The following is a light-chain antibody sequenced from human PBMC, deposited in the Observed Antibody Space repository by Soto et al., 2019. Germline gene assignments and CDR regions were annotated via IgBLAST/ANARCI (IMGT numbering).Light chain of an antibody. V-gene: IGKV1-39*01. CDR1: QSINTG. CDR3: QQCYSIPLT. CDR2: TVS. J-gene: IGKJ4*01. Sequence: DIQMTQSPSTLSASIGDRVTITCRASQSINTGLAWYQQKPGKAPKLLIYTVSNLQTGVPLRFSGRGSGTEFTLTISALQPEDFATYYCQQCYSIPLTFGGGTKVDIK.